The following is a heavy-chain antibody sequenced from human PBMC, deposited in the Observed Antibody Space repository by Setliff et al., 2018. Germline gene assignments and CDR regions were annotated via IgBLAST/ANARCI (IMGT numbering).Heavy chain of an antibody. J-gene: IGHJ4*02. D-gene: IGHD2-21*02. CDR1: GGTFSSNA. CDR2: IVPLLGVA. V-gene: IGHV1-69*10. Sequence: SVKVFCKTSGGTFSSNAISWVRQAPGQGLEWVGGIVPLLGVANSAKQFLGRVTITADESTNTVYMELGGLKSDDTAVYYCAKSATAFFHFNFWGQGTLVTVSS. CDR3: AKSATAFFHFNF.